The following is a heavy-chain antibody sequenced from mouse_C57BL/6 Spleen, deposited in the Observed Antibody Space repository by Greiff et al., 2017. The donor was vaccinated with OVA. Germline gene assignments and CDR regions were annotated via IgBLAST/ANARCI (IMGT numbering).Heavy chain of an antibody. CDR2: ISSGSSTI. J-gene: IGHJ2*01. V-gene: IGHV5-17*01. Sequence: EVKLMESGGGLVKPGGSLKLSCAASGFTFSDYGMHWVRQAPEQGLEWVAYISSGSSTIYYADTVKGRFTISRDNAKNTLFLQMTSLRSEDTAMYYCARGAGTGYFDYWGQGTTLTVSS. D-gene: IGHD3-3*01. CDR1: GFTFSDYG. CDR3: ARGAGTGYFDY.